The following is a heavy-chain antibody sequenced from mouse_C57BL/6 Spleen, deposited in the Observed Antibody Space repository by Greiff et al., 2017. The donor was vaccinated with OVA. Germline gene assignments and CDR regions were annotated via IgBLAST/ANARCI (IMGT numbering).Heavy chain of an antibody. CDR1: GFTFTDYY. CDR2: IRNKANGYTT. Sequence: EVQLVESGGGLVQPGGSLSLSCAASGFTFTDYYMSWVRQPPGKALEWLGFIRNKANGYTTEYSASVKGRFTISRDNSQSILYLQMNALRAEDSATYYCARYKGWSPAMDYWGQGTSVTVSS. V-gene: IGHV7-3*01. D-gene: IGHD2-3*01. J-gene: IGHJ4*01. CDR3: ARYKGWSPAMDY.